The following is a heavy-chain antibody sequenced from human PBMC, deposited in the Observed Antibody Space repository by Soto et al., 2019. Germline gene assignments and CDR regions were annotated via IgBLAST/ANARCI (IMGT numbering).Heavy chain of an antibody. D-gene: IGHD6-19*01. CDR3: ARGTALRQWLEPYYFDY. Sequence: QVQLVQSGAEVKKPGSSVKVSCKASGGTFSSYAISWVRQAPGQGLEWMGGIIPIFGTANYAQKFQGRVPITADESTSTAYMELSSLRSADTAVYYCARGTALRQWLEPYYFDYWGQGTLVTVSS. J-gene: IGHJ4*02. CDR1: GGTFSSYA. V-gene: IGHV1-69*12. CDR2: IIPIFGTA.